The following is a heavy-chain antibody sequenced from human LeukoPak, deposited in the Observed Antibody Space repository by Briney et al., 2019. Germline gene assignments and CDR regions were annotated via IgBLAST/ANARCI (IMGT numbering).Heavy chain of an antibody. CDR1: GLTFSSYP. J-gene: IGHJ4*02. CDR2: ISYDGSEK. CDR3: AREGNSGYYPY. V-gene: IGHV3-30-3*01. Sequence: GGSLRLSYAASGLTFSSYPMHWGRQAPGKGLEWVAVISYDGSEKHYADPVKGRFTISRDNSKNTLYLQMSSLRAEDTAMYYCAREGNSGYYPYWGQGILVTVSS. D-gene: IGHD3-22*01.